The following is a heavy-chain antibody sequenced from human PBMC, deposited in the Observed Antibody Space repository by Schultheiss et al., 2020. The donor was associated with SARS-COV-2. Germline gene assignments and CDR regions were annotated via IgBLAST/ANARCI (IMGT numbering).Heavy chain of an antibody. CDR2: ISGSGGST. Sequence: GGSLRLSCAASGFTFDDYAMHWVRQAPGKGLEWVSGISGSGGSTYYADSVKGRFTISRDNSKNTLYLQMNSLRAEDTAVYYCAKVRGNWYDDLDYWGQGTLVTVSS. D-gene: IGHD1-1*01. CDR1: GFTFDDYA. CDR3: AKVRGNWYDDLDY. J-gene: IGHJ4*02. V-gene: IGHV3-23*01.